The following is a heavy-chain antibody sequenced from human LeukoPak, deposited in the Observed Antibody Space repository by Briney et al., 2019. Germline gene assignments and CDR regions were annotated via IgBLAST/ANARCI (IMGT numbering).Heavy chain of an antibody. CDR2: IIPILGIA. V-gene: IGHV1-69*02. D-gene: IGHD3-22*01. CDR1: GYTFTGYY. J-gene: IGHJ4*02. Sequence: SVKVSCKASGYTFTGYYMHWVRQAPGQGLEWMGRIIPILGIANYAQKFQGRVTITADKSTSTAYMELSSLRSEDTAVYYCARYRAYYYDSSGYSPLDYWGQGTLVTVSS. CDR3: ARYRAYYYDSSGYSPLDY.